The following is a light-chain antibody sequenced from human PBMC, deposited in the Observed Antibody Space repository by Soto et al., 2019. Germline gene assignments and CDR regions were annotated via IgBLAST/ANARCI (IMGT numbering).Light chain of an antibody. Sequence: QSALTQPASVSASPGQSITISCTGTSSDIGGYIYVSWYQHHPGKAPRLMIYEVTNRPSGVSNRFAGSRSGNTASLTISGLQAEDEADYYCTSYTSNSTYVFGTGTKLTVL. J-gene: IGLJ1*01. CDR2: EVT. CDR1: SSDIGGYIY. CDR3: TSYTSNSTYV. V-gene: IGLV2-14*01.